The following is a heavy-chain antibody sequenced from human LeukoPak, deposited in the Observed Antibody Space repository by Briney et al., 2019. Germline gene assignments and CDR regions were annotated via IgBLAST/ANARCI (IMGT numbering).Heavy chain of an antibody. CDR2: INPNSGGT. J-gene: IGHJ3*02. CDR1: GYTFTGYY. V-gene: IGHV1-2*02. D-gene: IGHD2-2*01. Sequence: ASVKVSCKASGYTFTGYYMHWVRRAPGQGLEWMGWINPNSGGTNYAQKFQGRVTMTRDTSISTAYMELSRLRSDDTAVYYCASPYQLLFESAFDIWGQGTMVTVSS. CDR3: ASPYQLLFESAFDI.